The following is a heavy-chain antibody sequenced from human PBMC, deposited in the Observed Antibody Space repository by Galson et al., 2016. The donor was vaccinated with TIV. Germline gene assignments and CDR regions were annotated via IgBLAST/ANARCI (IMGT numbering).Heavy chain of an antibody. J-gene: IGHJ6*02. D-gene: IGHD4-11*01. V-gene: IGHV3-30*02. Sequence: SLRLSCATSGFSFRRYGMYWVRQAPGKGLDWVALIAYDGSVKYYADSVRGRFTISRDNSKNTLFLQVNSLRLEDSAVYYCAKAQEPNYSNALYGMDVWGQGTTVTVSS. CDR2: IAYDGSVK. CDR1: GFSFRRYG. CDR3: AKAQEPNYSNALYGMDV.